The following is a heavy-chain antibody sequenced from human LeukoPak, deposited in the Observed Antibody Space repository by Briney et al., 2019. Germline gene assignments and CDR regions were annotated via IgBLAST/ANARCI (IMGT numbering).Heavy chain of an antibody. J-gene: IGHJ4*02. D-gene: IGHD2-2*01. Sequence: GAPVKVSCKASGGTFISYAISWVRQAPGQGLEWMGGIIPIFGTANYAQKFQGRVTITTDESTSTAYMELSSLRSEDTAVYYCARQSIGYCSSTSCYFYYFDYWGQGTLVTVSS. CDR1: GGTFISYA. CDR3: ARQSIGYCSSTSCYFYYFDY. CDR2: IIPIFGTA. V-gene: IGHV1-69*05.